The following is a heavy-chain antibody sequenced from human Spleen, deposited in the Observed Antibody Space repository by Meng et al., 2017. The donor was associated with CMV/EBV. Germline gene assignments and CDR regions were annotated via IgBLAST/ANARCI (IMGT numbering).Heavy chain of an antibody. V-gene: IGHV1-18*04. Sequence: ASVKVSCKGSRYSFTGYYIHWVRQAPGQGLEWMGWISAYNGNTNYAQKLQGRVTMTTDTSTSTAYMELRSLRSDDTAVYYCARAGVRGVIPNWFDPWGQGTLVTVSS. CDR3: ARAGVRGVIPNWFDP. CDR1: RYSFTGYY. D-gene: IGHD3-10*01. J-gene: IGHJ5*02. CDR2: ISAYNGNT.